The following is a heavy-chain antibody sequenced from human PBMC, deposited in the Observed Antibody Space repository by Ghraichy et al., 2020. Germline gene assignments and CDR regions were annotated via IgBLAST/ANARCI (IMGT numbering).Heavy chain of an antibody. CDR2: ISSSGGAT. Sequence: LSLTCSASGFSFSSYGMHWVRQAPGKGLEYVAAISSSGGATYYADSLTGRFTISRDNSKNTLYLQMSSLTGEDTAVYYCVKGHIAARYYYMDVWGKGTTVTVSS. CDR1: GFSFSSYG. D-gene: IGHD6-6*01. J-gene: IGHJ6*03. CDR3: VKGHIAARYYYMDV. V-gene: IGHV3-64D*06.